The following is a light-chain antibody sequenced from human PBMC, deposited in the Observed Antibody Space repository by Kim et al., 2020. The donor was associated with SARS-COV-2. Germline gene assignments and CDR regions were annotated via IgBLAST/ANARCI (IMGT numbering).Light chain of an antibody. CDR2: KAS. J-gene: IGKJ2*01. CDR3: QQYNGL. Sequence: STLSATVGDRVTITCRASQSISSWLAWYQQKPGKAPKLLIYKASSLDSGVPSRFSGSGSGTEFTLTISSLQPDDFATYYCQQYNGLFGQGTKLEIK. V-gene: IGKV1-5*03. CDR1: QSISSW.